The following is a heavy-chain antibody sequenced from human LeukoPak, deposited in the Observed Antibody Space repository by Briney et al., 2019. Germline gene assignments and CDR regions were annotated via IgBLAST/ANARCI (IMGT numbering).Heavy chain of an antibody. V-gene: IGHV3-21*04. CDR2: MSSRGRHI. J-gene: IGHJ6*03. CDR1: GCIFSRQS. CDR3: ARVKEEYCTSTSCQAKRHYHYYMDV. Sequence: GGCLTLSRPASGCIFSRQSLDWVRPAPGRGREWVASMSSRGRHIYNTDTKKDLFNISRDNAKNSLYLQMNSLRAEDTALYYCARVKEEYCTSTSCQAKRHYHYYMDVWGKGTTVTVSS. D-gene: IGHD2-2*01.